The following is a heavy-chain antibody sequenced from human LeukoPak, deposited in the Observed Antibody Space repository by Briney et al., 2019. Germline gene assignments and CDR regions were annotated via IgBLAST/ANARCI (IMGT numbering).Heavy chain of an antibody. CDR2: INDNGGRT. Sequence: QPGGSLRLSCSASGFTFSSYAMHWVRQAPGKGLEYVSGINDNGGRTHYRDSLKGRFTISRDNSKNTLYLQMSTLRAEDTAVYYCVKDLSGRYTFDYWGQGTLVTVSS. J-gene: IGHJ4*02. D-gene: IGHD1-26*01. CDR3: VKDLSGRYTFDY. CDR1: GFTFSSYA. V-gene: IGHV3-64D*09.